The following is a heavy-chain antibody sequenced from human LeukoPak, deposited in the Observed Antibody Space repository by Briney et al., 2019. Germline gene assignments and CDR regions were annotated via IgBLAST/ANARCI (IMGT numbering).Heavy chain of an antibody. J-gene: IGHJ5*02. Sequence: PGGSLRLSCAASGFTFSSYAMSWVRQAPGKGLEWVSAISGSGGSTYYADSVKGRFTISRDNSRNRLYLQMNSLRAEDTAVYYCAKGFGGYCSSTSCPSDLWGQGTLVTVSS. CDR2: ISGSGGST. CDR3: AKGFGGYCSSTSCPSDL. V-gene: IGHV3-23*01. D-gene: IGHD2-2*01. CDR1: GFTFSSYA.